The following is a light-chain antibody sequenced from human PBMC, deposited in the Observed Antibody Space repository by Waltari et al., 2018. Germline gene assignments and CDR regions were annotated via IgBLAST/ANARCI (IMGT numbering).Light chain of an antibody. J-gene: IGLJ3*02. CDR1: SSNIGNNA. Sequence: QSVLTQPPSVSEAPRQRVTISCSGSSSNIGNNAVNWYQQLPGKAPKLLIYDDDLLPSGVSDRFSGSKSGTSASLAISGLQSEDEADYYGAAWDDSLNGWVFGGGTKLTVL. CDR3: AAWDDSLNGWV. CDR2: DDD. V-gene: IGLV1-36*01.